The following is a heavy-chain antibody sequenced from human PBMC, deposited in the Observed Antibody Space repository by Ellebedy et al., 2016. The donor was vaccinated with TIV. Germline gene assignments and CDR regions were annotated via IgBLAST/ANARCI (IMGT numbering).Heavy chain of an antibody. D-gene: IGHD1-26*01. CDR1: GFIFSNYV. CDR3: AKTIVGPTKGWFDP. J-gene: IGHJ5*02. Sequence: PGGSLRLSCAASGFIFSNYVMAWVRQAPGKGLEWVSAIIGSGGSTYYADSVKGRFTISRDNSKNTLYLQMNRLRAEDTAVYYCAKTIVGPTKGWFDPWGQGTLVTVSS. V-gene: IGHV3-23*01. CDR2: IIGSGGST.